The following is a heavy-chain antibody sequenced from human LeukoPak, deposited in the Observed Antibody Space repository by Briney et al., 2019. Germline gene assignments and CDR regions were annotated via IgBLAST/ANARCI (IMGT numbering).Heavy chain of an antibody. CDR2: ITYSSGNT. CDR3: AKDGTGCGGDCYSDY. J-gene: IGHJ4*02. CDR1: GFTFSAYG. Sequence: GGSLRLSCAASGFTFSAYGMSWFRQAPGKGLEWVSAITYSSGNTYYADSVKGRFTISRDNSKNTPYPQMNSLRAEDTALYYCAKDGTGCGGDCYSDYWGQGTLVTVSS. D-gene: IGHD2-21*02. V-gene: IGHV3-23*01.